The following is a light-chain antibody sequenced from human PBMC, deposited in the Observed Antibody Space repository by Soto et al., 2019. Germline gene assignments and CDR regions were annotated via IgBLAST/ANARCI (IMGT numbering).Light chain of an antibody. CDR2: DVS. CDR1: QSISSW. Sequence: DIQMTQSPSTLSASVGDRVTITCRASQSISSWLAWYQQKPGKAPKLLIYDVSNLESGVPSRFSGSGSETEFTLTISRLQPDDVATYYCQQYNTFWTFGQGTKVEIK. CDR3: QQYNTFWT. V-gene: IGKV1-5*01. J-gene: IGKJ1*01.